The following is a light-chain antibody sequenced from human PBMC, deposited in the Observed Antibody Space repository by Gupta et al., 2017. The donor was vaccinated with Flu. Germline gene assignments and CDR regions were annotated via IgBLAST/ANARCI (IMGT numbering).Light chain of an antibody. J-gene: IGKJ1*01. CDR1: QSVSSY. Sequence: EICLTQSPATLPLSPGKRATLSCRASQSVSSYLAWYQQKPGQAPRLLIYDASNRATGIPARFSGSGSGTDFTLTISSLEPEDFAVYYCQQRSNWPPSWTFGQGTKVEIK. CDR2: DAS. V-gene: IGKV3-11*01. CDR3: QQRSNWPPSWT.